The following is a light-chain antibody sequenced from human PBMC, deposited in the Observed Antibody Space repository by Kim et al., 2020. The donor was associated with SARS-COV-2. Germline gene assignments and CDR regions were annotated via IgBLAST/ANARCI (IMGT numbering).Light chain of an antibody. CDR2: TAS. V-gene: IGKV1-27*01. CDR3: QNYNTTPLT. CDR1: SQVIKN. J-gene: IGKJ4*01. Sequence: VGDGLATTCWPGSQVIKNVAWYQQKPGKVPILLIYTASTLQSGVPSRFSGSGSGTDFTLTISSLQPEDVATYYCQNYNTTPLTFGGGTKVDIK.